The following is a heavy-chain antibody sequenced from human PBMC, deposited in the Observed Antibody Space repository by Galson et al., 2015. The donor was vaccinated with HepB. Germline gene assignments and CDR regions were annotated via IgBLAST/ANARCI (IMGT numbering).Heavy chain of an antibody. CDR1: GFTFSDYY. CDR2: ITDSGSSSTI. Sequence: SLRLSCAASGFTFSDYYMSWIRQAPEKGLEWLSSITDSGSSSTIYYADSVKGRFTISRDNAKKSLYLQMNSLRAEDAAVYYCARDKTIFGVVIEPYDYWGQGTLVTVSS. D-gene: IGHD3-3*01. J-gene: IGHJ4*02. CDR3: ARDKTIFGVVIEPYDY. V-gene: IGHV3-11*01.